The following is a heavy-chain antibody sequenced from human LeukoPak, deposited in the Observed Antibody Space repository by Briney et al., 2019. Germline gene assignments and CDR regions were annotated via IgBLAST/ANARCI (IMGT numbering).Heavy chain of an antibody. CDR3: AREVSGTYCDY. Sequence: ASVKVSCKASGYTFTGYYMHWVRQAPGQGLEWMGWINPNSGGTNYAQKFQGRVTMTRDTSISTAYLELSSLTSADTAVYYCAREVSGTYCDYWGQGSLVTVSS. CDR1: GYTFTGYY. D-gene: IGHD1-26*01. V-gene: IGHV1-2*02. CDR2: INPNSGGT. J-gene: IGHJ4*02.